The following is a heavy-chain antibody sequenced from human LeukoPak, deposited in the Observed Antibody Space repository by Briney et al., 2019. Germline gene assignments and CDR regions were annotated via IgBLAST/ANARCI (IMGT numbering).Heavy chain of an antibody. Sequence: GGSLRLSCAACGFTFSRSAMSSVRDAPGKGRGWVSAISGSGGSTYYADSVKGRFTISIDNSKNTLYLQMNSLRAEDTAVYYCARRAGAYTHPYDYWGQGTLVTVSS. CDR3: ARRAGAYTHPYDY. J-gene: IGHJ4*02. CDR1: GFTFSRSA. V-gene: IGHV3-23*01. CDR2: ISGSGGST. D-gene: IGHD3-16*01.